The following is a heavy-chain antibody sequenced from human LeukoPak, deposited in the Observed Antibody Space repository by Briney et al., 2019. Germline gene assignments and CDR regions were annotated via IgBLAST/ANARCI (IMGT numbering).Heavy chain of an antibody. Sequence: PSETLSLTCAVYGGSFSGYYWSWIRQPPGKGLEWIGEINHSGSTNYNPSLKSRVTISVDTSKNQFSLKLSSVTAADTAVYYCASPFGVVTGFDYWGQGTLVTVSS. V-gene: IGHV4-34*01. CDR1: GGSFSGYY. J-gene: IGHJ4*02. CDR3: ASPFGVVTGFDY. CDR2: INHSGST. D-gene: IGHD3-3*01.